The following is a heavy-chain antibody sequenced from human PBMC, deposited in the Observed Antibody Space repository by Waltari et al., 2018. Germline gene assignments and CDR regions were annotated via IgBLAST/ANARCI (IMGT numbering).Heavy chain of an antibody. V-gene: IGHV4-38-2*01. CDR3: ARQGGYINVWWEDYWYFDH. Sequence: QVHLQVSGPGLVTPSETLSLTCAVSAYSISSGFYWGWIRQPPGKGLEWIGSINHRGGTFYNPSLKSRVTISVDTALSHFSLKLNSVTATDTAVYYCARQGGYINVWWEDYWYFDHWGRGTLVTVSS. J-gene: IGHJ2*01. D-gene: IGHD1-26*01. CDR2: INHRGGT. CDR1: AYSISSGFY.